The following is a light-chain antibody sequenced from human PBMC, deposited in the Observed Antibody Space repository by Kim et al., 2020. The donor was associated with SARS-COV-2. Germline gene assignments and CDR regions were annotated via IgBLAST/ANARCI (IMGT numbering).Light chain of an antibody. Sequence: DIQMTQSPSSLSASVGDRVTINCRASQGIAHYLAWYQQKPGKVPKLLIYAASALQAGVPSRFSGSGFGTDFTLTISSLQPEDVATYYCQKYDGAPWTFGQATKVDIK. CDR2: AAS. V-gene: IGKV1-27*01. CDR3: QKYDGAPWT. J-gene: IGKJ1*01. CDR1: QGIAHY.